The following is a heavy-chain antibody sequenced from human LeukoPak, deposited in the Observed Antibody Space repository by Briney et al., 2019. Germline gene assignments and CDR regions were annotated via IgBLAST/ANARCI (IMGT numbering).Heavy chain of an antibody. D-gene: IGHD6-13*01. V-gene: IGHV3-30-3*01. Sequence: TGGSLRLSCAASGFTFSSYAMHWVRQAPGKGLEWVAVISYDGSNKYYADSVKGRFTISRDNSKNTLYLQMNSLRAEDTAVYYCARDSSSWYNDAFDIWGQGTMVTVSS. CDR1: GFTFSSYA. CDR3: ARDSSSWYNDAFDI. J-gene: IGHJ3*02. CDR2: ISYDGSNK.